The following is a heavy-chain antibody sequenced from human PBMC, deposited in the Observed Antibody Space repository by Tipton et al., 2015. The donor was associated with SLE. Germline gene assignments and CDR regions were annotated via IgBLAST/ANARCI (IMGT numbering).Heavy chain of an antibody. Sequence: SGFTFSSDSMNWVRQAPGKGLEWVSSISSSSSYIYYADSVKGRFTISRDNAKNSLSLQMNSLRAEDTAVYYCVREGSAWTTWGQGTLVTVSS. J-gene: IGHJ4*02. CDR1: GFTFSSDS. D-gene: IGHD1-1*01. CDR2: ISSSSSYI. CDR3: VREGSAWTT. V-gene: IGHV3-21*01.